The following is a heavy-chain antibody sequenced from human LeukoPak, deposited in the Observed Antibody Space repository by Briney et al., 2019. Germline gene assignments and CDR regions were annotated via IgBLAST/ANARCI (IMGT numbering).Heavy chain of an antibody. J-gene: IGHJ4*02. V-gene: IGHV3-33*08. CDR1: GFTVSSNY. Sequence: GGSLRLSCAASGFTVSSNYMSWVRQAPGKGLEWVAVIWYDGSNKYYADSVKGRFTISRDNSKNTLYLQMNSLRAEDTAVYYCARDFPGIAARPSALDYWGQGTLVTVSS. D-gene: IGHD6-13*01. CDR2: IWYDGSNK. CDR3: ARDFPGIAARPSALDY.